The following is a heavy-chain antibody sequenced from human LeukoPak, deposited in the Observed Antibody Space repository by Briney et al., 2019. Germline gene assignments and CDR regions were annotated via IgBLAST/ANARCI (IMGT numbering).Heavy chain of an antibody. CDR3: ARVRRRGSGYYTRAFDI. V-gene: IGHV4-4*02. D-gene: IGHD3-3*01. Sequence: SETLSLTCAVSSGSISSNNWWSWVRQPPGKGLEWIGEIYHSGSTKYNPSLKSRVTISVDTSKNQFSLKLSSVTAADTAVYYCARVRRRGSGYYTRAFDIWGQGTMVTVSS. J-gene: IGHJ3*02. CDR1: SGSISSNNW. CDR2: IYHSGST.